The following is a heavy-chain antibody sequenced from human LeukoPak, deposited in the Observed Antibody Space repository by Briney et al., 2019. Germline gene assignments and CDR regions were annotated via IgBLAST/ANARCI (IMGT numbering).Heavy chain of an antibody. CDR1: GGSFSGYY. CDR3: ARARVVVPAALFLRGGDCNLHV. J-gene: IGHJ6*04. V-gene: IGHV4-34*01. CDR2: INHSGGT. Sequence: PSETLSLTCAVYGGSFSGYYWSWVRQPPGKGLVWIGEINHSGGTNYNPSLKSRVTISVDKSKNQFSLKLSSVTAADTAVYYCARARVVVPAALFLRGGDCNLHVWGKGTTVTVSS. D-gene: IGHD2-2*01.